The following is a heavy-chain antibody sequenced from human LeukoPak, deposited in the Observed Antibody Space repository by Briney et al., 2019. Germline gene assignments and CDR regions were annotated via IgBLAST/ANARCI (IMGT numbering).Heavy chain of an antibody. V-gene: IGHV3-53*01. D-gene: IGHD2-2*01. Sequence: PGGSLRLSCAASGFTVSSNYMSWVRQAPGKGLEWVSVIYSGGSTYYADSVKGRFTISRHNSKNTLYLQMNSLRAEDTAVYYCAKERGLYCSSTSCLPDAFDYWGQGTLVTVSS. CDR2: IYSGGST. CDR3: AKERGLYCSSTSCLPDAFDY. J-gene: IGHJ4*02. CDR1: GFTVSSNY.